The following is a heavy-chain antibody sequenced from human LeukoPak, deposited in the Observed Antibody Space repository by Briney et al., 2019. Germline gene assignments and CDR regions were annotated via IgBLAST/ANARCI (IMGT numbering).Heavy chain of an antibody. Sequence: SVKVSCKASGFTFTSSAMQWVRQARGQRLEWIGWIVVGSGNTNYAQKFQERVTITRDMSTSTAYMELSSLRSEDTAVYYCARIGDILTGYYIPFDYWGQGTLVTVSS. V-gene: IGHV1-58*02. J-gene: IGHJ4*02. CDR1: GFTFTSSA. CDR3: ARIGDILTGYYIPFDY. CDR2: IVVGSGNT. D-gene: IGHD3-9*01.